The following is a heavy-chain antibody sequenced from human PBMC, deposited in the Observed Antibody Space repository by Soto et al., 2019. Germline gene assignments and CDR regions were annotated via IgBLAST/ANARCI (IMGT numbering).Heavy chain of an antibody. CDR1: GFTFSSYW. V-gene: IGHV3-74*01. CDR3: ERDLLPHYDFWSEATYGMDV. D-gene: IGHD3-3*01. CDR2: INSDGSST. Sequence: SGGSVRLSCAASGFTFSSYWMHWVRQAPGKGLVWVSRINSDGSSTSYADSVKGRFTISRDNAKNTLYLQMNSLRAEDTAVYYCERDLLPHYDFWSEATYGMDVWGQGTTVPASS. J-gene: IGHJ6*02.